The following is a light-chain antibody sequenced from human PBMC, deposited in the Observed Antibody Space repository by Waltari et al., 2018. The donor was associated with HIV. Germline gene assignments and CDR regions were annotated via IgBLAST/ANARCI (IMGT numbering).Light chain of an antibody. CDR2: EVR. CDR1: SSDVGSYNL. V-gene: IGLV2-23*02. CDR3: CSYAGSSTWV. Sequence: QSALTQPASVSGSPGQSITISCTGTSSDVGSYNLFSWYQQHPGKAPKLMIHEVRKRPSGVSNRFSGSKSGNTASLTISGLQAEDEADYYCCSYAGSSTWVFGGGTKLTVL. J-gene: IGLJ3*02.